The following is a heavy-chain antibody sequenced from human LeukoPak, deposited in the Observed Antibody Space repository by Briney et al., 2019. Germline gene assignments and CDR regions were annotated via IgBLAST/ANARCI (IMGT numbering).Heavy chain of an antibody. V-gene: IGHV4-59*12. D-gene: IGHD2-2*01. CDR2: IYYSGST. CDR3: ARAEVVVPAAIHLGPSTDQYYFDY. CDR1: GFTFSSYA. Sequence: LRLSCAASGFTFSSYAMSWVRQAPGKGLEWIGCIYYSGSTNYNPSLKSRVTISVDTSKNQFSLKLSSVTAADTAVYYCARAEVVVPAAIHLGPSTDQYYFDYWGQGTLVTVSS. J-gene: IGHJ4*02.